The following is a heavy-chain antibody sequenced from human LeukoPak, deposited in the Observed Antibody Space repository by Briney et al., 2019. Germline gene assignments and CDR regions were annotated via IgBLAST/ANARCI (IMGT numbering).Heavy chain of an antibody. J-gene: IGHJ6*02. D-gene: IGHD1-26*01. V-gene: IGHV1-69*01. CDR3: ARDPGHGATEDYYHGMDV. Sequence: ASVKVSCKASGGTFSSYAISWVRQAPGQGLEWMGGIIPIFGTANYAQKFQGRVTITADESTSTAYMELSSLRSEDTAVYYCARDPGHGATEDYYHGMDVWGQGTTVTVSS. CDR1: GGTFSSYA. CDR2: IIPIFGTA.